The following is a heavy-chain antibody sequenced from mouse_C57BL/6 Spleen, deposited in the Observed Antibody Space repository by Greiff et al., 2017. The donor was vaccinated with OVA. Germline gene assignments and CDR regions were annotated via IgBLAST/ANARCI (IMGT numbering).Heavy chain of an antibody. CDR2: ISDGGSYT. CDR3: ARGAGSSPWFAY. CDR1: GFTFSSYA. Sequence: EVKLVESGGGLVKPGGSLKLSCAASGFTFSSYAMSWVRQTPEKRLEWVATISDGGSYTYYPDNVKGRFTISRDNAKNNLYLQMSHLKSEDTAMYYCARGAGSSPWFAYWGQGTLVTVSA. D-gene: IGHD1-1*01. V-gene: IGHV5-4*03. J-gene: IGHJ3*01.